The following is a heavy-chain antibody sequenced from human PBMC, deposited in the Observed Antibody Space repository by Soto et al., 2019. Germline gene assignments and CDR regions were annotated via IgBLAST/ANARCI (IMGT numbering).Heavy chain of an antibody. Sequence: QVQLVQSGAEVKKPGSSVKVSCKASGGTFSSYTISWVRQAPGQGLEWMGRIIPILGIANYAQKFQGRVTITADKPTSTADMELGRLRSEDTAVYYCARDPGPVTKFEEQYAYWGQGTLVTVSS. CDR2: IIPILGIA. CDR1: GGTFSSYT. J-gene: IGHJ4*02. D-gene: IGHD4-17*01. CDR3: ARDPGPVTKFEEQYAY. V-gene: IGHV1-69*08.